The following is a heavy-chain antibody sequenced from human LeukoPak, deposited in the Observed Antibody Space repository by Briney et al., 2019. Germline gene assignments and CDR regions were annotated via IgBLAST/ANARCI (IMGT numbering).Heavy chain of an antibody. J-gene: IGHJ6*03. CDR3: ARLTSGYSYGGYYYYYMDV. CDR1: GYSFTSYW. V-gene: IGHV5-51*01. D-gene: IGHD5-18*01. CDR2: IYPGDSDT. Sequence: GESLKISCKGSGYSFTSYWIGWVRQLPGKGLGWMWIIYPGDSDTRYSPSFQGQVTISADKSSSTAYLQWSSLKASDTAMYYCARLTSGYSYGGYYYYYMDVWGKGTTVTVSS.